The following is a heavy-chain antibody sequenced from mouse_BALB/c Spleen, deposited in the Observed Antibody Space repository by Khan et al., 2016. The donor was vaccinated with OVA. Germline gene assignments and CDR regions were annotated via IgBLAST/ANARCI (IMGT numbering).Heavy chain of an antibody. Sequence: QVQLKESGPGLVAPSQSLSITCTISGFSLTNYGVHWVRQPPGKGLEWLVVIWSDGSATYNSALKSRLSNSKDNSKKQVFLKMNSLQTDDTAMYYCARQPYYHYYIMDYWGQGTSVTVSS. CDR3: ARQPYYHYYIMDY. J-gene: IGHJ4*01. CDR2: IWSDGSA. CDR1: GFSLTNYG. V-gene: IGHV2-6-1*01. D-gene: IGHD2-10*01.